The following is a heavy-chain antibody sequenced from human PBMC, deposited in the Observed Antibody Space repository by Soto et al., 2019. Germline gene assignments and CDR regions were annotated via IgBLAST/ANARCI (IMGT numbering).Heavy chain of an antibody. D-gene: IGHD3-9*01. Sequence: PSETLSLTCTVSGGSISSSYYYWGWIRQPPGKGLEWIGSIYYSGSTYYNPSLKSRVTISVDTSKNQFSLKLSSVTAADTAVYYCARVLDYDILTGSNDYWGQGTLVTVSS. J-gene: IGHJ4*02. CDR1: GGSISSSYYY. CDR2: IYYSGST. CDR3: ARVLDYDILTGSNDY. V-gene: IGHV4-39*07.